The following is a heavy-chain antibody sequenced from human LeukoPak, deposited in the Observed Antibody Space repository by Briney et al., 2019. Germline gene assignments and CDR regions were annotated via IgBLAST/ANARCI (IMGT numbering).Heavy chain of an antibody. Sequence: GGSLRLSCAASGFTFSNYYMSWIRQAPGKGLEWVSYISSNGRSISYADSVKGRFTISRDNVKNSLYLQMNSLRAEDTAVYYCAREISAAGIDYWSQGTLVTVSS. CDR3: AREISAAGIDY. D-gene: IGHD6-13*01. J-gene: IGHJ4*02. CDR2: ISSNGRSI. CDR1: GFTFSNYY. V-gene: IGHV3-11*01.